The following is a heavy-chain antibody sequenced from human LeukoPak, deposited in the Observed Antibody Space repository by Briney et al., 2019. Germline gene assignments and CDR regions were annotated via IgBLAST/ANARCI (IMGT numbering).Heavy chain of an antibody. CDR3: ASGPWELDY. D-gene: IGHD1-26*01. Sequence: SETLSLTCTVSGVSIGTYDWGWIRQSPGKGLEWIGYVDKTGSIYYNPSLYSRVTMSEDTSRKHFSLKLDSVTAADTAIYYCASGPWELDYWGQGTLVTVSS. V-gene: IGHV4-59*08. CDR1: GVSIGTYD. CDR2: VDKTGSI. J-gene: IGHJ4*02.